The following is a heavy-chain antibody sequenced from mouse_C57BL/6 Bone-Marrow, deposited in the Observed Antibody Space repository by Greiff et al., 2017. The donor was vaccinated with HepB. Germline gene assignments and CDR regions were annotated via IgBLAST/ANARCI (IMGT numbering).Heavy chain of an antibody. CDR3: ARGGISTPFAY. V-gene: IGHV1-50*01. CDR1: GYTFTSYW. D-gene: IGHD5-1*01. CDR2: IDPSDSYT. J-gene: IGHJ3*01. Sequence: QVQLKQPGAELVKPGASVKLSCKASGYTFTSYWMQWVKQRPGQGLEWIGEIDPSDSYTNYNQKFKGKATLTVDTSSSTAYMQLSSLTSEDSAVYYCARGGISTPFAYWGQGTLVTVSA.